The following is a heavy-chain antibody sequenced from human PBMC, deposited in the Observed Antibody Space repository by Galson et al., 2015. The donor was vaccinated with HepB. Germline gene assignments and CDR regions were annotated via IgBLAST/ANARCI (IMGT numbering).Heavy chain of an antibody. D-gene: IGHD2-21*01. J-gene: IGHJ4*02. V-gene: IGHV6-1*01. CDR1: GDSVSSNSAA. CDR3: ARAFVARFDY. Sequence: CAISGDSVSSNSAAWNWIRQPPSRGLEWLGRTYYRSQWINDYAVSVESRITINPYTSKNQFSLQLNSVTPEDTSVYYCARAFVARFDYWGQGIPVIVSP. CDR2: TYYRSQWIN.